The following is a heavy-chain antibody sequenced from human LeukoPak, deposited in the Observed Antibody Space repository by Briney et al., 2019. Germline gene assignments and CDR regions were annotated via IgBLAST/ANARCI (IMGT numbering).Heavy chain of an antibody. CDR3: ARDPTYYYGSGSYGWFDP. Sequence: ASVKVSCKTSGYTFTNFAIHWVRQAPGQRLEWMGWINAGNGNTKYSQNLQGRVTIAGDTSISTAYMELSRLRSDDTAVYYCARDPTYYYGSGSYGWFDPWGQETLVTVSS. V-gene: IGHV1-3*01. J-gene: IGHJ5*02. D-gene: IGHD3-10*01. CDR1: GYTFTNFA. CDR2: INAGNGNT.